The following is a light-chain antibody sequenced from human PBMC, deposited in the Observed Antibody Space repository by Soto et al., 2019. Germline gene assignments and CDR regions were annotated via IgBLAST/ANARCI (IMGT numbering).Light chain of an antibody. CDR1: SNDVGGYNH. CDR3: SSYAGTNNYV. V-gene: IGLV2-8*01. J-gene: IGLJ1*01. Sequence: QSALTQPPSASGSPGQSVTISCTGTSNDVGGYNHVSWYQQHPDKAPKLIIYEVAQRPSGVSDRFSGSKSGNTASLTVSGLQGEDEADYYCSSYAGTNNYVFGTGTKVTVL. CDR2: EVA.